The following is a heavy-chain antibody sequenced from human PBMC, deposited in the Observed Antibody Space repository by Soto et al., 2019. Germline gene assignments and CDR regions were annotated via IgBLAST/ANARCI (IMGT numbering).Heavy chain of an antibody. V-gene: IGHV3-11*06. CDR2: ISSSSSYT. J-gene: IGHJ3*02. CDR1: GFTFSDYY. CDR3: AREHCSGGSCYPGAFDI. D-gene: IGHD2-15*01. Sequence: AGGSLRLSCAASGFTFSDYYMSWIRQAPGKGLEWVSYISSSSSYTNCADSVKGRFTISRDNAKNSLYLQMNSLRAEDTAVYYCAREHCSGGSCYPGAFDIWGQGTMVTVSS.